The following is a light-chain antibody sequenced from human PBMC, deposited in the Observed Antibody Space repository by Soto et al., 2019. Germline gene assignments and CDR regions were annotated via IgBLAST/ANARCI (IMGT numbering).Light chain of an antibody. CDR3: QQLNSYPL. Sequence: IQLTQSPSSLSASVGDRVTITCRASQGISSYLAWYQQKPGKAPKLLIYAASTLQSGVPSRFSGSGSGTDFTLTISSLHPEDFATYYCQQLNSYPLFGQGTRLEIK. J-gene: IGKJ5*01. V-gene: IGKV1-9*01. CDR1: QGISSY. CDR2: AAS.